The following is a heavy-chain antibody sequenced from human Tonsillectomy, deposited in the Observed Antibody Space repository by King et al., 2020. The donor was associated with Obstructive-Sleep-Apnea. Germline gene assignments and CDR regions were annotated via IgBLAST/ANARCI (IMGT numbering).Heavy chain of an antibody. J-gene: IGHJ4*02. CDR1: GGSISSSSYY. Sequence: QLQESGPGLVKPSETLSLTCNVSGGSISSSSYYWGWIRQPPGKGLEWIGTIYYSGSTYYNPSLKSRVTISVDTSKNQFSLKLSSVTAADTAVYYCARGFKLAAGGTEFDYWGQGTLVTVSS. V-gene: IGHV4-39*07. CDR2: IYYSGST. D-gene: IGHD6-13*01. CDR3: ARGFKLAAGGTEFDY.